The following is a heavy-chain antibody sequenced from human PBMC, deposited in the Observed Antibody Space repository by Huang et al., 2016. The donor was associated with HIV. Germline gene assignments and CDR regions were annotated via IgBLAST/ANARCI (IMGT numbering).Heavy chain of an antibody. CDR2: IYNSGST. CDR3: ARDTDGGRTFDI. Sequence: QVQLQESGPGLVKPSQTLSLTCTVSGGSISSGGYYWRWIRQPPGKGLDWIGYIYNSGSTYYNPSLKSRVTISVDTSKNQFSLKLSSVTAADTAVYYCARDTDGGRTFDIWGQGTMVTVSS. V-gene: IGHV4-30-4*08. D-gene: IGHD2-2*02. J-gene: IGHJ3*02. CDR1: GGSISSGGYY.